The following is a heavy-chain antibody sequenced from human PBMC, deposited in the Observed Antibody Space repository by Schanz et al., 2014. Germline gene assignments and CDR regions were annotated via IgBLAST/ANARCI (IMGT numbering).Heavy chain of an antibody. Sequence: EVQLLESGGGFVQPGGSLRLSCVASGVTFSSYAMSWVRQASGKGLEWVSAISGSGASTYYADSVKGRFTISRDNSKTTLYLQMNRLRAEDTAVYDYACESGSSIGYPSEYWGQGTLVTVSS. CDR3: ACESGSSIGYPSEY. CDR2: ISGSGAST. D-gene: IGHD6-13*01. V-gene: IGHV3-23*01. J-gene: IGHJ4*02. CDR1: GVTFSSYA.